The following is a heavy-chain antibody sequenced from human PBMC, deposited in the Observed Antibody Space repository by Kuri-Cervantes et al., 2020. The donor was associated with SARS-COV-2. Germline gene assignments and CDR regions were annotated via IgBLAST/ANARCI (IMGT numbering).Heavy chain of an antibody. V-gene: IGHV3-23*01. J-gene: IGHJ3*01. D-gene: IGHD2-2*01. CDR1: GFTFSSYA. CDR2: ISGSGGST. CDR3: ARGPPEYQLLNTAVDL. Sequence: GESLKILCAASGFTFSSYAMSWVRQAPGKGLEWASAISGSGGSTYYADSVKGRFTISRDNSKNTLYLQMNSLRAEDTAVYYCARGPPEYQLLNTAVDLWGQGTMVTVSS.